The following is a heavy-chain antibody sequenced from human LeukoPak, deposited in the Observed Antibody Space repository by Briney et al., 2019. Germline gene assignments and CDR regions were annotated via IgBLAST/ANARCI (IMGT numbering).Heavy chain of an antibody. J-gene: IGHJ4*02. CDR3: ARSLSTTLYSYFDY. Sequence: PGGSLRLSCADSGLTFSNYAMNWVRQAPGKGLEWVAIISYDGTYKYYADSVKGRFTISRDNFKNTLYLQMNTLRVEDTAVYYCARSLSTTLYSYFDYWGQGTLVTVSS. CDR1: GLTFSNYA. V-gene: IGHV3-30-3*01. D-gene: IGHD3-16*02. CDR2: ISYDGTYK.